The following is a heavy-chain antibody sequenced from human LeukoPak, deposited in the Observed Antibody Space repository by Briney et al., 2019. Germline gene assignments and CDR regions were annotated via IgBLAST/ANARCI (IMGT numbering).Heavy chain of an antibody. CDR3: TKDGLRGYDYDY. Sequence: GGSLTLSCAASGFTFSSYTMSWVRQAPGKGLEWVSNILNSGHTTNYADSVKGRFTVSRDNSKNTLYLQMDNLRGDDTAVYYCTKDGLRGYDYDYWGQGTLVTVSS. V-gene: IGHV3-23*01. D-gene: IGHD5-12*01. J-gene: IGHJ4*02. CDR2: ILNSGHTT. CDR1: GFTFSSYT.